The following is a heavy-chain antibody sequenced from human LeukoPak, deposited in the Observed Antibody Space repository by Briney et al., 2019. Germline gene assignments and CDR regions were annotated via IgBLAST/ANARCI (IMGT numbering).Heavy chain of an antibody. CDR1: GGSISSSSYS. D-gene: IGHD3-3*01. CDR2: TYHSGST. Sequence: SETLSLTCTVSGGSISSSSYSWSWIRQPPGKGLEWIGYTYHSGSTYYNPSLKSRVTISVDRSKNQFSLKLSSVTAADTAVYYCARDTIFGGYFDYWGQGTLVTVSS. J-gene: IGHJ4*02. CDR3: ARDTIFGGYFDY. V-gene: IGHV4-30-2*01.